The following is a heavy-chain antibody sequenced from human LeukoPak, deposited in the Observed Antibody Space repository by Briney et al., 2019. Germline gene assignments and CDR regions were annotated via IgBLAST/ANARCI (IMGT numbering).Heavy chain of an antibody. D-gene: IGHD4-17*01. Sequence: PSETLSLTCGVSGGSISGSNYYWDWIRQPPGKGPEWIGSIYYNGRTEYNPAHKSRATISVDTSKNHFSLTLRSVTAADTAIYYCARQPGDYLDYWGRGTLVTVSS. CDR3: ARQPGDYLDY. CDR2: IYYNGRT. J-gene: IGHJ4*02. V-gene: IGHV4-39*01. CDR1: GGSISGSNYY.